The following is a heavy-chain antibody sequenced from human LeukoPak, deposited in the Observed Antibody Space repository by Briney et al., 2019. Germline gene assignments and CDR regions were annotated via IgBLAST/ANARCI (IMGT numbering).Heavy chain of an antibody. CDR3: ASPSYDSSGYYYFDY. CDR1: GYTFTDYY. CDR2: INPNSGGT. D-gene: IGHD3-22*01. V-gene: IGHV1-2*02. Sequence: ASVKVSCKASGYTFTDYYIHWVRHAPGQGLEWLGWINPNSGGTNYAQKFQGRVTMTRDTSISTAYMELSRLRSDDTAVYYCASPSYDSSGYYYFDYWGQGTRVTVSS. J-gene: IGHJ4*02.